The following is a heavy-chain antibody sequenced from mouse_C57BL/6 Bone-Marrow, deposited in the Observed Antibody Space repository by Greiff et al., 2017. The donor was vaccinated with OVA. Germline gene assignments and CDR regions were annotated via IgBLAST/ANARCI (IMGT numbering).Heavy chain of an antibody. CDR1: GYTFTSYW. J-gene: IGHJ1*03. V-gene: IGHV1-61*01. CDR3: ASGTGWYFDV. CDR2: IYPSDSET. D-gene: IGHD3-3*01. Sequence: QVQLKQPGAELVRPGSSVKLSCKASGYTFTSYWMDWVKQRPGQGLEWIGNIYPSDSETHYNQKFKDKATLTVDKSSSTAYMQLSSLTSEDSAVYYCASGTGWYFDVWGTGTTVTVSS.